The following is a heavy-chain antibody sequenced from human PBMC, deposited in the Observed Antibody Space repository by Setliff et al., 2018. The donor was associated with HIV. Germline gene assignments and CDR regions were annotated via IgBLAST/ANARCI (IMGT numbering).Heavy chain of an antibody. CDR1: GDSIGSSSYY. Sequence: SETLSLTCTVSGDSIGSSSYYWGWIRQPPGKGLEWIGTIYYRGSTYYNPSLKSRVTISVDTSKNQFSLKLTSVTAADTAVYYCARHYGAVKSVVTVVAKYFPHWGQGTLVTVSS. V-gene: IGHV4-39*01. CDR3: ARHYGAVKSVVTVVAKYFPH. CDR2: IYYRGST. D-gene: IGHD2-21*02. J-gene: IGHJ1*01.